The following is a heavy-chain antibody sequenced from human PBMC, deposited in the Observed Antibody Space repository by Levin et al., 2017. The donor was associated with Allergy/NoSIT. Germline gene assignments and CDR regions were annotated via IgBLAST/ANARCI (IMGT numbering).Heavy chain of an antibody. D-gene: IGHD3-22*01. CDR3: TTGGGGGSSGYYDRRFDY. CDR2: IKSKTDGGTT. V-gene: IGHV3-15*01. Sequence: GESLKISCAASGFTFSNAWMSWVRQAPGKGLEWVGRIKSKTDGGTTDYAAPVKGRFTISRDDSKNTLYLQMNSLKTEDTAVYYCTTGGGGGSSGYYDRRFDYWGQGTLVTVSS. CDR1: GFTFSNAW. J-gene: IGHJ4*02.